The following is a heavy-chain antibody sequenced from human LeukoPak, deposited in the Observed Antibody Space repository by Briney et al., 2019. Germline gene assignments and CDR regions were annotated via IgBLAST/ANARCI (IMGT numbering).Heavy chain of an antibody. D-gene: IGHD1-14*01. CDR2: IYYSGST. CDR3: ARATGDIHIDY. J-gene: IGHJ4*02. Sequence: PSETLSLTCTVSGGSISSYYWTWIRQPPGKGLEWIAYIYYSGSTDYNPSLKSRVTISVDTSHNQFSLKLSSVTAADTAVYYCARATGDIHIDYWGQGTLVTVSS. CDR1: GGSISSYY. V-gene: IGHV4-59*01.